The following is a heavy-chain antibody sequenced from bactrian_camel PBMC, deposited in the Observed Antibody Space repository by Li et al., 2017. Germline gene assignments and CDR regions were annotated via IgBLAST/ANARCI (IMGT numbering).Heavy chain of an antibody. J-gene: IGHJ4*01. Sequence: HVQLVESGGGSVRVGGSLRLSCVASRSSHDIHSGYCMGWFRQVPGKEREMVAQIQDDGAKHYDSTAEGRFTISKDNDKNTLLLQMNSLKPEDTATYYCAAARATGVGCTGEPGQLRVVNFWGQGTQVTVS. V-gene: IGHV3S55*01. CDR1: RSSHDIHSGYC. D-gene: IGHD3*01. CDR2: IQDDGAK. CDR3: AAARATGVGCTGEPGQLRVVNF.